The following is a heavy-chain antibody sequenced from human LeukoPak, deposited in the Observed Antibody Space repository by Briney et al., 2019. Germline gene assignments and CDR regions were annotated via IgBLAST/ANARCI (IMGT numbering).Heavy chain of an antibody. Sequence: SETLSLTCTVSGGSISSYYWSWIRQPPGKGLEWIGYIYYSGSTNYNPSLKSRVTISVDTSKNQFSLKLSSVTAADTAVYYCARGGGYGGYEPFDYWGQGTLVTVSS. V-gene: IGHV4-59*01. D-gene: IGHD5-12*01. CDR1: GGSISSYY. CDR3: ARGGGYGGYEPFDY. CDR2: IYYSGST. J-gene: IGHJ4*02.